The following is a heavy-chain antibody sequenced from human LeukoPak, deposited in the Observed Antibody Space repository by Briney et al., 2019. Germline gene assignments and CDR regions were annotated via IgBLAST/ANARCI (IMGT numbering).Heavy chain of an antibody. V-gene: IGHV1-2*02. D-gene: IGHD5-18*01. J-gene: IGHJ4*02. Sequence: ASVKVSCKTSGYTFIGYHIYWVRRAPGQGPEWVGCIYPKSGDTKYGQKFQGRVTLTSDTSLSTAYMELSSLKSDDTAVYYCARGYNFGPIDYWGQGTLVTVSP. CDR2: IYPKSGDT. CDR3: ARGYNFGPIDY. CDR1: GYTFIGYH.